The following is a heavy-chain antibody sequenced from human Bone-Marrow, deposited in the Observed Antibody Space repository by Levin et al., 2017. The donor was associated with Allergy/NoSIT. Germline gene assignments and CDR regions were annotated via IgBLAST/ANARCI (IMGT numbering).Heavy chain of an antibody. Sequence: GESLKISCTASGFMFSRYGMHWVRQAPGKGLEWVASISHDASKTYYADFVKGRFTISRDNAKNTLFLQMNSLRAEDTAVYYCAKDERTGDLWSGYLGQWGQGALVTVSS. D-gene: IGHD3-3*01. V-gene: IGHV3-30*18. CDR2: ISHDASKT. J-gene: IGHJ4*02. CDR3: AKDERTGDLWSGYLGQ. CDR1: GFMFSRYG.